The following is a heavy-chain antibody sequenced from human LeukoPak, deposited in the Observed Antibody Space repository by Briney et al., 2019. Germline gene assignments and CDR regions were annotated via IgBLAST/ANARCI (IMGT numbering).Heavy chain of an antibody. CDR3: ALGNCPTTSCYPGVAFDI. V-gene: IGHV4-61*02. J-gene: IGHJ3*02. CDR2: FYASGST. CDR1: GGSISSGGYF. Sequence: SQTLSLTCTASGGSISSGGYFWSWIRQPAGKGLEWIGRFYASGSTNYNPSLQSRVTISVDTSKNQFSLKLTSVTAADTAVYYCALGNCPTTSCYPGVAFDIWGQGTMVTVSS. D-gene: IGHD2-2*01.